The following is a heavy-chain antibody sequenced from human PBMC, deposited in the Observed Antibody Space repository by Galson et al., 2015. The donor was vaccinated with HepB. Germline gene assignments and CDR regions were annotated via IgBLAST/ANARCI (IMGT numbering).Heavy chain of an antibody. CDR1: GFTFTDSG. V-gene: IGHV3-48*02. CDR2: ISGSSTSI. D-gene: IGHD6-25*01. CDR3: ARAAGST. J-gene: IGHJ5*02. Sequence: SLRLSCAASGFTFTDSGMNWVRQAPGKGLEWISYISGSSTSIFYADSVKGRFTVSRDNAKNSLYLHMNSLRDEDTAVYYCARAAGSTWGQGTLVTVSS.